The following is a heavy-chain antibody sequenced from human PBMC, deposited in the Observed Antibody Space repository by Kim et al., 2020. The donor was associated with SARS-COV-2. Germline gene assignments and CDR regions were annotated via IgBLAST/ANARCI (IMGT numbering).Heavy chain of an antibody. D-gene: IGHD3-22*01. CDR1: GFTFSSYA. V-gene: IGHV3-30*04. J-gene: IGHJ3*02. Sequence: GGSLRLSCAASGFTFSSYAMHWVRQAPGKGLEWVAVISYDGSNKYYADSVKGRFTISRDNSKNTLYLQMNSLRAEDTAVYYCARGLGDSSGYYYYAFVIWGQGTMVTVSS. CDR3: ARGLGDSSGYYYYAFVI. CDR2: ISYDGSNK.